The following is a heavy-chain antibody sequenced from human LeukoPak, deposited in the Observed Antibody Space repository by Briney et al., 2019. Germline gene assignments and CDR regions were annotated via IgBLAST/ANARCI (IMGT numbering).Heavy chain of an antibody. D-gene: IGHD5-18*01. V-gene: IGHV4-31*03. J-gene: IGHJ4*02. CDR3: ARGGYSYGYDY. CDR2: IYYSGST. CDR1: GGSISSGGYY. Sequence: SQTLSLNCTVSGGSISSGGYYWSWIRQHPGKGLEWIGYIYYSGSTYYNPSLKSRVTISVDTSKNQFSLKLSSVTAADTAVYYCARGGYSYGYDYWGQGTLVTVSS.